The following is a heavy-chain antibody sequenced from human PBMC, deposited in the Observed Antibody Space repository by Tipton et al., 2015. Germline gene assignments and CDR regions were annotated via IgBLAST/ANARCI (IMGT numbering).Heavy chain of an antibody. J-gene: IGHJ4*02. CDR3: AREKRISIFGVLIPHFDF. CDR2: ITYTGGT. CDR1: GGSISRGGSY. V-gene: IGHV4-31*03. Sequence: TLSLTCTVSGGSISRGGSYWSWIRQSPGRGLEWIGYITYTGGTDYNPSLQSRLTMSADTSKNHFSLNLTSVTAADTAVYYCAREKRISIFGVLIPHFDFWGQGALVSVSS. D-gene: IGHD3-3*01.